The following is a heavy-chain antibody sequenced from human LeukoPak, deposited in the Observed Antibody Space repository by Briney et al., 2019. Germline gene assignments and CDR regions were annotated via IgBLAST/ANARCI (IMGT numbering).Heavy chain of an antibody. CDR3: ARHSSMTTANFDP. CDR1: GGSISSSSYY. CDR2: IYYSGST. Sequence: SETLSLTCSVSGGSISSSSYYWGWIRQSPGKGLEWIGSIYYSGSTYYNPSLKSRVTISADTSKKQFSLKLSSVTAADTAAYYCARHSSMTTANFDPWGQGTLVTVSS. V-gene: IGHV4-39*01. D-gene: IGHD4-17*01. J-gene: IGHJ5*02.